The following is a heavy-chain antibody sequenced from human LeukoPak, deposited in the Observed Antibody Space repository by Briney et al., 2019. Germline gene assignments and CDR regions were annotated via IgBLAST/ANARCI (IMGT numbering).Heavy chain of an antibody. J-gene: IGHJ6*02. Sequence: GASVKVSCKASRYTFTSYYMHWVRQAPGQGLECMGIINPSGGSTSYAQKFQGRVTMTRDTSTSTVYMEMRSLRPEDTAVYYCAAWGSSSSPLPGMDVWGQGTTVTVSS. V-gene: IGHV1-46*01. CDR2: INPSGGST. D-gene: IGHD6-13*01. CDR3: AAWGSSSSPLPGMDV. CDR1: RYTFTSYY.